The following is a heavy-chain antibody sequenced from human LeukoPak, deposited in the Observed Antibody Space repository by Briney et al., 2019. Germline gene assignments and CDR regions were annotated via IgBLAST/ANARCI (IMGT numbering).Heavy chain of an antibody. CDR3: ARTPYYDFWSGYPMDV. J-gene: IGHJ6*03. Sequence: SETPSLTCTVSGGSISSYYWSWIRQPAGKGLEWIGRIYTSGSTNYNPSLRSRVTMSVDTSKNQFSLKLSSVTAADTAVYYCARTPYYDFWSGYPMDVWGKGTTVTVSS. D-gene: IGHD3-3*01. V-gene: IGHV4-4*07. CDR1: GGSISSYY. CDR2: IYTSGST.